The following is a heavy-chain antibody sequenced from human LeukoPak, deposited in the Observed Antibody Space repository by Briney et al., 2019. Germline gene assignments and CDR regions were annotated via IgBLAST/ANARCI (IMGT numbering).Heavy chain of an antibody. V-gene: IGHV3-9*01. CDR3: AKDKGYDFWSGADY. CDR1: GFTFDDYA. CDR2: ISWNSGSV. Sequence: GGSLRLSCAASGFTFDDYAMHWVRQAPGKGLEWVSGISWNSGSVGYADSVKGRFTISGDNAKNSLYLQMNSLRAEDTALYYCAKDKGYDFWSGADYWGQGTLVTVSS. D-gene: IGHD3-3*01. J-gene: IGHJ4*02.